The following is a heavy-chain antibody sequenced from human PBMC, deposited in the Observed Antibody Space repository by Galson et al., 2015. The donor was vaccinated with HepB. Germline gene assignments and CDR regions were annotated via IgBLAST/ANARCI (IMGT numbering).Heavy chain of an antibody. CDR1: GFTFSSYA. CDR3: AKVDRGIGRNSGSYHPINPIDY. Sequence: SLRLSCAASGFTFSSYAMSWVRQAPGKGLEWVSAISGSGGSTYYADSVKGRFTISRDNSKNTLYLQMNSLRAEDTAVYYCAKVDRGIGRNSGSYHPINPIDYWGQGTLVTVSS. V-gene: IGHV3-23*01. CDR2: ISGSGGST. J-gene: IGHJ4*02. D-gene: IGHD1-26*01.